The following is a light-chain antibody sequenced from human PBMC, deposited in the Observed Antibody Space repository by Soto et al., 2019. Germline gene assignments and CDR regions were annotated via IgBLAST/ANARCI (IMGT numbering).Light chain of an antibody. CDR2: GNS. J-gene: IGLJ2*01. CDR1: SSNIGAGYD. V-gene: IGLV1-40*01. CDR3: SSFSSITREV. Sequence: QSALTQPPSVSGAPGQRVTISCTGSSSNIGAGYDVHWYQQLPGTAPKLLIYGNSNRPSGVPDRFSGSKSGTSASLAITGLQAEDEADYYCSSFSSITREVFGGGTKLTVL.